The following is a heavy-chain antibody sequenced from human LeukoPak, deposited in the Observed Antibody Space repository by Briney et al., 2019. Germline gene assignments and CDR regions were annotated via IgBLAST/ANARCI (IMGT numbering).Heavy chain of an antibody. V-gene: IGHV3-21*01. CDR3: AGSDTIGYIQREWGYWNFDL. CDR1: GFTLSRYS. Sequence: PGGSLRLSCAASGFTLSRYSMNWVRQAPGKGLEWVSSISSGSSYIYYAGSVKGRFTISRDNAKNSLYLQMNSLRAEDTAVYYCAGSDTIGYIQREWGYWNFDLWGRGTLVTVSS. J-gene: IGHJ2*01. CDR2: ISSGSSYI. D-gene: IGHD3-22*01.